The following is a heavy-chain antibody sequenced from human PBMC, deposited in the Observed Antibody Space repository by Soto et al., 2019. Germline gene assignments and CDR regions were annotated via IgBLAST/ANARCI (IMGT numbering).Heavy chain of an antibody. Sequence: EVQLLESGGGLVQPGGSLRLSCAASGFPFSTYAMNWVRQAPGKGLEWVSIISGSGDTTTYADSVKGRFTISRDNSKNTVYLQMDSLRAEDTAVYYCPNRGGSKVGYWGQGTLVTVSS. CDR3: PNRGGSKVGY. D-gene: IGHD1-26*01. V-gene: IGHV3-23*01. CDR2: ISGSGDTT. CDR1: GFPFSTYA. J-gene: IGHJ4*02.